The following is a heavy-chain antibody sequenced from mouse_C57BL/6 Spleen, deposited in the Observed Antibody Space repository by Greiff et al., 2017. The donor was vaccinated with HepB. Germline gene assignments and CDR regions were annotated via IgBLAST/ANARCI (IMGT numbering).Heavy chain of an antibody. CDR1: GFTFSDYG. Sequence: DVKLVESGGGLVKPGGSLKLSCAASGFTFSDYGMHWVRQAPEKGLEWVAYISSGSSTIYYADTVKGRFTISRDNAKNTLFLQMTSLRSEDTAMYYCARGYGSPYAMDYWGQGTSVTVSS. D-gene: IGHD1-1*01. J-gene: IGHJ4*01. CDR2: ISSGSSTI. V-gene: IGHV5-17*01. CDR3: ARGYGSPYAMDY.